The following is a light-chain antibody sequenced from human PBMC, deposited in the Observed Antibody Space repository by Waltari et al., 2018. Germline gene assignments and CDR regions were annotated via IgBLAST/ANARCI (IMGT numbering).Light chain of an antibody. CDR2: DVS. V-gene: IGLV2-14*03. CDR1: SSDIGGYNY. J-gene: IGLJ2*01. CDR3: SSYIDSSTLEL. Sequence: QSALTQPASVSGSPGQSITISCTGTSSDIGGYNYRSWYQQVPGKAPNLMIYDVSNRPSGVSSRFSGSKSGNTASLTISGLQAEDEADYFCSSYIDSSTLELFGGGTSLTVL.